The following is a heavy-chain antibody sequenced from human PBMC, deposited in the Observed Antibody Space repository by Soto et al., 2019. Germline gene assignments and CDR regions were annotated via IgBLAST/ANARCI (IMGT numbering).Heavy chain of an antibody. V-gene: IGHV3-30-3*01. J-gene: IGHJ4*02. D-gene: IGHD3-22*01. CDR2: ISYDGSNK. CDR1: GFTFSSYA. Sequence: GGSLRLSCAASGFTFSSYAMHWVRQAPGKGLEWVAVISYDGSNKYYADSLKGRFTISRDNSKNTLYLQMNSLRAEDTAVYYCASLIHHPYYYDSSGYLPKFDYWGQGTLVTVSS. CDR3: ASLIHHPYYYDSSGYLPKFDY.